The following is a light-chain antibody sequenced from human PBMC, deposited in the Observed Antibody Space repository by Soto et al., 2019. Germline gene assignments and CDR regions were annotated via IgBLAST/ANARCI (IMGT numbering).Light chain of an antibody. CDR1: NSDIGGYNY. J-gene: IGLJ1*01. V-gene: IGLV2-14*03. Sequence: QSALTQPASVSGSPGQSITISCTGTNSDIGGYNYVYWYQHHPGKAPKLMIYDVSNRPSGVSNRFSGSKSANTASLTISGLQAEDEADYYCSSYTSSGTPYVFGTGTKLTVL. CDR3: SSYTSSGTPYV. CDR2: DVS.